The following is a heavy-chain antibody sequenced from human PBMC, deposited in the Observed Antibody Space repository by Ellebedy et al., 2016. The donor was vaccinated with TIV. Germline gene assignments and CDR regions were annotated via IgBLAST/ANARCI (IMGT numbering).Heavy chain of an antibody. CDR1: EFTFSYYR. CDR3: ARRGNYLGDAFDI. V-gene: IGHV3-48*02. Sequence: GESLKISXAASEFTFSYYRMNWVRQAAGKGLEWLSYIVGTGPTTYYADSVKGRFTISRDNSKNSLFLQMNSLRDDDTAVYYCARRGNYLGDAFDIWGQGAMVIVSS. J-gene: IGHJ3*02. CDR2: IVGTGPTT. D-gene: IGHD1-26*01.